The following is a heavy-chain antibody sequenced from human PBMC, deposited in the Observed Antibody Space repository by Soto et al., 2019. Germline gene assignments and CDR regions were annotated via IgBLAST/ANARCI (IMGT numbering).Heavy chain of an antibody. D-gene: IGHD6-13*01. CDR2: IDTSGNT. V-gene: IGHV4-4*07. Sequence: PSETLSLTCTVSGGSISTYYWSWIRQPAGKGLECIGRIDTSGNTNYNPSLKSRVTMSVDTSKKQFSLKLTTVTAADTAVYYCARYSSNWFQTEGMDVWGQGTTVTVSS. J-gene: IGHJ6*02. CDR3: ARYSSNWFQTEGMDV. CDR1: GGSISTYY.